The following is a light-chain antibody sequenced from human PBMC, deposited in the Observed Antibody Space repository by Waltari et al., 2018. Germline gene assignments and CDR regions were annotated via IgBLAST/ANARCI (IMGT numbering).Light chain of an antibody. CDR1: QTITDN. Sequence: EIVMTQSPATLSVSPGERATLSCRASQTITDNLAWYQQKPGQAPRLLIYGASSRATGVPARLSGSGSGTDFTLTISSLQSDDFAIYYCQQYNTWPPLTFGGGTKVEIK. CDR3: QQYNTWPPLT. CDR2: GAS. V-gene: IGKV3-15*01. J-gene: IGKJ4*01.